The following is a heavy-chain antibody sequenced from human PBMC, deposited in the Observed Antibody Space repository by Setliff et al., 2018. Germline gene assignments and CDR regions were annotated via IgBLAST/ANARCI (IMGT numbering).Heavy chain of an antibody. J-gene: IGHJ4*02. V-gene: IGHV3-11*01. CDR3: VRPLEY. Sequence: YYWGLIRQPPGKGLEWVSYITSSGSTIYYADSVKGRFTISRDNAKNSLYLQMNSLRAEDTAMYYCVRPLEYWGQGTLVTVSS. D-gene: IGHD6-6*01. CDR1: YY. CDR2: ITSSGSTI.